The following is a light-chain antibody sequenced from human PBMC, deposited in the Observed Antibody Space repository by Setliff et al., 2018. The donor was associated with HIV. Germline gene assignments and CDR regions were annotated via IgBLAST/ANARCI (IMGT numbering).Light chain of an antibody. V-gene: IGLV2-14*01. CDR1: TSDVGGYNY. Sequence: QSALAQPASVSGSPGQSLTISCTGTTSDVGGYNYVSWYQQHPGKAPKLIIYEVRNRPSGVSDRFSGSKSGNTASLTISGLQADDEADYYCSSYTSSSTPYVFGTGTKVT. J-gene: IGLJ1*01. CDR2: EVR. CDR3: SSYTSSSTPYV.